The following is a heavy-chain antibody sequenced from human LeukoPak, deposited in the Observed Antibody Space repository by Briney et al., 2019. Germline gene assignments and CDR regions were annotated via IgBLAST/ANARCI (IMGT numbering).Heavy chain of an antibody. V-gene: IGHV3-21*01. D-gene: IGHD5-12*01. CDR1: GFTFSSYS. J-gene: IGHJ5*02. CDR3: SRDRLGGLDL. CDR2: ISSSSSYI. Sequence: PGGSLRLSCAASGFTFSSYSMNWVRQAPGKGLEWVSSISSSSSYIYYADSVKGRFTISRDNAKNSVYLQMTSLRPEDTAVYYCSRDRLGGLDLWGQGTLVTVSS.